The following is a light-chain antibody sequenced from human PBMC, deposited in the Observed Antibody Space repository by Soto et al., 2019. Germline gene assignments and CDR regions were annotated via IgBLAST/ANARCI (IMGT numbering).Light chain of an antibody. CDR2: GTS. CDR3: QQYGSSIT. J-gene: IGKJ5*01. V-gene: IGKV3-20*01. CDR1: QSVSSSS. Sequence: DIVLTQSPGTLSLSPGERATLSCRASQSVSSSSLAWYQQRPGQAPRLLIYGTSSRATGIPDRFSGSGSGTDFTLTISRLEPEDFAVYYCQQYGSSITFGQGTRLEIK.